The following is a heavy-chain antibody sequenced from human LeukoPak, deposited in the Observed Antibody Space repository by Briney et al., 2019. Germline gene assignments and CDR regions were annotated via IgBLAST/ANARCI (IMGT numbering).Heavy chain of an antibody. J-gene: IGHJ3*02. CDR1: GFTVSSSY. CDR3: ARASGYDFWSGYHAFDI. D-gene: IGHD3-3*01. CDR2: IYGGGST. V-gene: IGHV3-53*01. Sequence: GGSLRLSCAASGFTVSSSYMSWVRQAPWKGLEWVSLIYGGGSTYYADSVKGRFTISRDNSKNTLYLQMNSLRAEDTAVYYCARASGYDFWSGYHAFDIWGQGTMVTVSS.